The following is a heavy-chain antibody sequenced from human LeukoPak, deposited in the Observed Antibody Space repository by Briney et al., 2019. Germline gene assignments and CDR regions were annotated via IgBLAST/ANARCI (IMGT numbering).Heavy chain of an antibody. CDR3: ARRTALEQYFDY. CDR2: ITGSGSNT. Sequence: PAGGSLRLSCAASGFSFSSFAMSWVRQAPGKGLEWVSAITGSGSNTYYADSVKGRFTISRDNSKNTLYLQMNSMRADDTAVYYCARRTALEQYFDYWGQGTLVTVSS. D-gene: IGHD1/OR15-1a*01. CDR1: GFSFSSFA. V-gene: IGHV3-23*01. J-gene: IGHJ4*02.